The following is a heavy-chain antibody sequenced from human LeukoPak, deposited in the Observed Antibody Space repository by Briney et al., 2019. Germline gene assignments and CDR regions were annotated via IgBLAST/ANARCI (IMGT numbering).Heavy chain of an antibody. Sequence: GASVKVSCKASGYTFTSYGISWVRQAPGQGLEWMGWISAYNGNTNYAQKLQGRVTMTTDTSTSTAYMELRSLRSDDTAVYYCARDRDGYNPEGAFGIWGQGTMVTVSS. CDR3: ARDRDGYNPEGAFGI. J-gene: IGHJ3*02. V-gene: IGHV1-18*01. D-gene: IGHD5-24*01. CDR1: GYTFTSYG. CDR2: ISAYNGNT.